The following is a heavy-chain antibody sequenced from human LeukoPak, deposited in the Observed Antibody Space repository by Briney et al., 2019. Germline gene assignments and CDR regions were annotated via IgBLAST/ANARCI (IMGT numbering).Heavy chain of an antibody. D-gene: IGHD5-18*01. J-gene: IGHJ4*02. V-gene: IGHV4-34*01. Sequence: SETLSLTCAAYGGSFSGYYWSWIRQPPGKGLEWIGEINHSGSTNYNPSLKSRVTISVDTSKNQFSLKLSSVTAADTAVYYCARVGGYSYGSDYWGQGTLVTVSS. CDR2: INHSGST. CDR3: ARVGGYSYGSDY. CDR1: GGSFSGYY.